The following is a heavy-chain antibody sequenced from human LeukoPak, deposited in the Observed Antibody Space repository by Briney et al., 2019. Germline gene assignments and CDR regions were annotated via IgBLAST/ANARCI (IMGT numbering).Heavy chain of an antibody. V-gene: IGHV3-11*01. CDR2: IISSGSTI. J-gene: IGHJ6*02. CDR3: ARELLVWGYYYYGMDV. Sequence: GGSLSLSCAASGFTFSDYYMSWIRQAPGKGLEWVSYIISSGSTIYYADSVKGRFTISRDNAKNSLYLQMNSLRAEDTAVYYCARELLVWGYYYYGMDVWGQGTTVTVSS. CDR1: GFTFSDYY. D-gene: IGHD3-16*01.